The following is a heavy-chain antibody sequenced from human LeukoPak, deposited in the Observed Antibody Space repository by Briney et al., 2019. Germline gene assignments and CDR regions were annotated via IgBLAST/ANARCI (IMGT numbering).Heavy chain of an antibody. D-gene: IGHD1-26*01. CDR3: ARDLSGSVPDALDI. Sequence: ASVKVSCKASGYTFTGYYMHWVRQAPGQGLEWMGWINPNSGGTNYAQKFQGRVTMTRDTSISTAYMELSRLRSDDTAVYYCARDLSGSVPDALDIWGQGTMVTVSS. J-gene: IGHJ3*02. V-gene: IGHV1-2*02. CDR2: INPNSGGT. CDR1: GYTFTGYY.